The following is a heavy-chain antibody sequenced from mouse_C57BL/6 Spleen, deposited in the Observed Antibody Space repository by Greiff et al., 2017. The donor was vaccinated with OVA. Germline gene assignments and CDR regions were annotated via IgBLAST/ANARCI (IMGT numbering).Heavy chain of an antibody. J-gene: IGHJ4*01. CDR1: GYTFTSYW. D-gene: IGHD2-4*01. CDR2: IDPSDSET. CDR3: ARDYVDAMDY. V-gene: IGHV1-52*01. Sequence: VQLQQPGAELVRPGSSVKLSCKASGYTFTSYWMHWVKQRPIQGLEWIGNIDPSDSETHYNQKFKDKATLTVDKSSSTAYMQLSSLTSEDSAVYYCARDYVDAMDYWGQGTSVTVSS.